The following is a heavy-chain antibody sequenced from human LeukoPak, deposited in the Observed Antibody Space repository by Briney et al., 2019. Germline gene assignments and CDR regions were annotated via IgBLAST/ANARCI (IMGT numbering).Heavy chain of an antibody. CDR3: SRDKSAFDI. Sequence: GGSLRLSRAASGFTFTSYAMNWVRQAPGKGLEWVSAISGSGGSTYYADSVKGRFTISRDNSKNTLFLQMNSLRAEDTAVYYCSRDKSAFDIWGQGTMVTVSS. J-gene: IGHJ3*02. CDR1: GFTFTSYA. V-gene: IGHV3-23*01. CDR2: ISGSGGST.